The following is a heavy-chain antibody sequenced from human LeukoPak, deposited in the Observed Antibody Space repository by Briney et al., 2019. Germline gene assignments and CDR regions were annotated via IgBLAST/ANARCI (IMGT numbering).Heavy chain of an antibody. CDR3: ARDKSGVFDY. V-gene: IGHV4-59*01. CDR2: IYYSGST. Sequence: SETLSLTCTVSGGSISSYYWSWIRQPPGKGLEWIGYIYYSGSTNYNPPLKSRVTISVDTSKNQFSLKLSSVTAADTAVYYCARDKSGVFDYWGQGTLVTVSS. J-gene: IGHJ4*02. CDR1: GGSISSYY. D-gene: IGHD3-3*01.